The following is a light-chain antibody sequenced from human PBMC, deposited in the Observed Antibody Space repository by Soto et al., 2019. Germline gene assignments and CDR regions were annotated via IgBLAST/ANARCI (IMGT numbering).Light chain of an antibody. V-gene: IGLV2-14*01. Sequence: QSALTQLASVSGSPGQSITISCTGTSSDVGRYNYVSWYQQHPGKAPKLMIHDVSNRPSGVSDRFSGSKSGNTASLTISGLQAEDEADYYCSSYTSSSTLYAFGTGTKLTVL. CDR3: SSYTSSSTLYA. J-gene: IGLJ1*01. CDR1: SSDVGRYNY. CDR2: DVS.